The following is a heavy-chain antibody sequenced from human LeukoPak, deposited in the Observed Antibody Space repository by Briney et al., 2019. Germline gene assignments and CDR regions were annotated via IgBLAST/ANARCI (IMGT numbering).Heavy chain of an antibody. CDR1: GFTFGGYG. Sequence: GGSLRLSCAGSGFTFGGYGMHWFRQTPGKGLEWVAVIAYDGSRAFYADSVKGRFTISRDNSENTMSVQMDDLRAEDTAVYYCTRYNNDHFDYWGQGTLVTVSS. CDR3: TRYNNDHFDY. J-gene: IGHJ4*02. CDR2: IAYDGSRA. D-gene: IGHD1-14*01. V-gene: IGHV3-33*01.